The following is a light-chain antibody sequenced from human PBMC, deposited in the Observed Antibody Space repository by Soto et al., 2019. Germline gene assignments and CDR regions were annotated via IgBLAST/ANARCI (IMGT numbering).Light chain of an antibody. V-gene: IGLV1-40*01. J-gene: IGLJ1*01. CDR1: GSNIGAGYD. CDR3: QSYDSTLDARYV. Sequence: QTVVTQPPSVSGAPGQRVTISCTGSGSNIGAGYDVHWYQHRPGTAPKLLVFGDSHRPSGVPDRFSGSKSGTSASLAITGLQAQDAGDYYCQSYDSTLDARYVFGTGTKLTVL. CDR2: GDS.